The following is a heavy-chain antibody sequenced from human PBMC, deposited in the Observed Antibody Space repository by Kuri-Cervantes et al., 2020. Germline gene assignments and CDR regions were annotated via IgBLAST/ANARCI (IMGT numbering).Heavy chain of an antibody. D-gene: IGHD2-2*01. CDR2: ISAYNGNT. Sequence: ASVKVSCKASGGTFSSYAISWVRQAPGQGLEWMGWISAYNGNTNYAQKLQGRVTMTTDTSTSTAYMELRSLRPDDTAVYYCARDKGRYCSSTSCYEAYWGQGTLVTVSS. V-gene: IGHV1-18*01. CDR1: GGTFSSYA. J-gene: IGHJ4*02. CDR3: ARDKGRYCSSTSCYEAY.